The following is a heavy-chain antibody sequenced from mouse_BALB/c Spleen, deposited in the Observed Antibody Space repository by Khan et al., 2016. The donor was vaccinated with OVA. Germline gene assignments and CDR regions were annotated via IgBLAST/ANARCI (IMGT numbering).Heavy chain of an antibody. CDR2: VSTGGHYI. Sequence: EVELVESGGDVVKPGGSLKLSCAASGFTFSTYGMSWVRQTPDKRLEWVATVSTGGHYIYYPDTVKGRFTISRDNAKNTLYLQMSSLKSEDTALFYCSRLAYYYESEGFAYWGQGTLVTVSA. CDR3: SRLAYYYESEGFAY. V-gene: IGHV5-6*01. J-gene: IGHJ3*01. CDR1: GFTFSTYG. D-gene: IGHD1-1*01.